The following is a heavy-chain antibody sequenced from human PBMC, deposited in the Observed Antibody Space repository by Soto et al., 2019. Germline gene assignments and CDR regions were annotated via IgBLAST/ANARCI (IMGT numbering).Heavy chain of an antibody. CDR2: INTGNGKT. J-gene: IGHJ6*02. D-gene: IGHD1-1*01. CDR1: GYIFTSYA. CDR3: ARDLANDYYYYGMDV. V-gene: IGHV1-3*04. Sequence: ASVKVSCKASGYIFTSYAMHWVRQAPGQRLEWMGWINTGNGKTKYSQKFQGRVTITRDTSASTAYMELSSLRFEDTAVYYCARDLANDYYYYGMDVWGQGTTVTVSS.